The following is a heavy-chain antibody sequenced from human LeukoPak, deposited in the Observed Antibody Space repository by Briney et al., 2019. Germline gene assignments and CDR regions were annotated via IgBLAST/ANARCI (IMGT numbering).Heavy chain of an antibody. Sequence: PGGSLRLSCAASGFKFDDYGMHWVRQAPGKGLEWVAGISWNSNEIDYAASVTGRFRISRDNVKKSLYLQMDSLREEDTALYYCTKKGDRFGEFFEHSGQGTPVTVSS. CDR1: GFKFDDYG. V-gene: IGHV3-9*01. J-gene: IGHJ1*01. D-gene: IGHD3-10*01. CDR2: ISWNSNEI. CDR3: TKKGDRFGEFFEH.